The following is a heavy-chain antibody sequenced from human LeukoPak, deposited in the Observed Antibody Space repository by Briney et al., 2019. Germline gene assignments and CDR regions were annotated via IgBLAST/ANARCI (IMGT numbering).Heavy chain of an antibody. CDR3: AGSDTTGYTPRESDYWYFDL. J-gene: IGHJ2*01. Sequence: GGSLRLSCAASGVTFFNYWLTWVRPAPGEGLEWVARINKDGSGTYYVDSVEGRFTISRDNAKNSLYLQMHSLRAEDTAVYYCAGSDTTGYTPRESDYWYFDLWGRGTLVTVSS. CDR1: GVTFFNYW. D-gene: IGHD1-1*01. V-gene: IGHV3-7*01. CDR2: INKDGSGT.